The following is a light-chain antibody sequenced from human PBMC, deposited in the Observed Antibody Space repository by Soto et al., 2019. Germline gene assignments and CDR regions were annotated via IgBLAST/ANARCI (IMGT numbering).Light chain of an antibody. CDR1: STDVGSYNY. J-gene: IGLJ1*01. CDR3: SSYSSTTTLYV. Sequence: QSVLTQPASVSGSPGQSITISCTGTSTDVGSYNYVSWYQQHPGKAPKLMIYAVSNRPLGVSNRFSGSKSGNTASLTISGLQAGDEADYYCSSYSSTTTLYVFGTGTKVTVL. CDR2: AVS. V-gene: IGLV2-14*01.